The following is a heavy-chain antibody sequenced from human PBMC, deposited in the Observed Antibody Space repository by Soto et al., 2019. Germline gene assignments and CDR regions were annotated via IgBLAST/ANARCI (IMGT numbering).Heavy chain of an antibody. J-gene: IGHJ4*02. CDR3: ARGADYDILTGYYLGYDY. Sequence: QVQLVQSGAEVKKPGASVKVSCKASGYTFTSYGISWVRQAPGQGLEWMGWISAYNGNTNYAQKIQGRVTMTTDTSTSTAYMELRSVRSDDTAVYYCARGADYDILTGYYLGYDYWGQGTLVTVSS. CDR1: GYTFTSYG. CDR2: ISAYNGNT. D-gene: IGHD3-9*01. V-gene: IGHV1-18*01.